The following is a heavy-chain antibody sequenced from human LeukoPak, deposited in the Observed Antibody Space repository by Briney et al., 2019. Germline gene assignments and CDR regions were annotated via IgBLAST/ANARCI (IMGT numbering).Heavy chain of an antibody. CDR3: ARVITYYYGSGSYPRGHFDY. J-gene: IGHJ4*02. V-gene: IGHV4-38-2*02. D-gene: IGHD3-10*01. CDR1: GYSINSGYY. Sequence: SETLSLTCTVSGYSINSGYYWGWIRQPPGKGLEWIVSIYHSGTTYYNPSLKSRVTTSVDTSKNQFSLKLSSVTAADTAVYYCARVITYYYGSGSYPRGHFDYWGQGTLVTVSS. CDR2: IYHSGTT.